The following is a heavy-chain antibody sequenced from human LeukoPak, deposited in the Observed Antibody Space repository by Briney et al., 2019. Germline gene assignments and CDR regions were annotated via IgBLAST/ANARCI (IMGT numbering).Heavy chain of an antibody. CDR3: ARWRKYYFDY. V-gene: IGHV3-23*01. Sequence: GGSPRLSCEVSGFSFSKHGLNWVRQAPGKGLEWVSSISGNGGSTFYADSVKGRFTISRDNSKNTLYLQMNSLRAEDTAVYYCARWRKYYFDYWGQGTLVTVSS. D-gene: IGHD5-24*01. CDR1: GFSFSKHG. CDR2: ISGNGGST. J-gene: IGHJ4*02.